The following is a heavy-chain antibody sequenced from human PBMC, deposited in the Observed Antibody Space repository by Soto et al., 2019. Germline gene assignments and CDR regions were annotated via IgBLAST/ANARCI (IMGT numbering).Heavy chain of an antibody. CDR3: ATSYGSWSRPFDS. CDR1: GDTFNFYT. D-gene: IGHD3-10*01. CDR2: IIPMVGMS. Sequence: QVQLVQSGAEVKKPGSSVKVSCKASGDTFNFYTFSWVRQAPGQGLEWMGRIIPMVGMSNYAQKFQGRVTMTADRSTNPTDMQLSSLRSEDTTLYYCATSYGSWSRPFDSGAQGTPVTVSS. J-gene: IGHJ4*02. V-gene: IGHV1-69*02.